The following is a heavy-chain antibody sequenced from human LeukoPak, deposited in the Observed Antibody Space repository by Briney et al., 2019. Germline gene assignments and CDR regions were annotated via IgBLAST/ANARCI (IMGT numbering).Heavy chain of an antibody. Sequence: GGSLRLSCEASLRTLGLYIMFWVCQAPGKGLGWVAPIWFDGINKYYADSVKGRFTISRDNSRNTVLLQMDSLSAEGTAVHYCAREKYEGSGSHYFALDVWGQGTMVIVSS. D-gene: IGHD3-10*01. CDR2: IWFDGINK. V-gene: IGHV3-33*07. J-gene: IGHJ6*02. CDR3: AREKYEGSGSHYFALDV. CDR1: LRTLGLYI.